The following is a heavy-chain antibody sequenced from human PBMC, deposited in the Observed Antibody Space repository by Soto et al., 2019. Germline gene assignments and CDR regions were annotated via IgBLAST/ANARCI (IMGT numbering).Heavy chain of an antibody. J-gene: IGHJ6*02. CDR1: GYTFTGYY. CDR3: ARTGGSMTGTSGWYYYYGMDV. D-gene: IGHD1-20*01. V-gene: IGHV1-2*04. CDR2: INPNSGGT. Sequence: GSVKVSCKASGYTFTGYYMHWVRQAPGQGLEWMGWINPNSGGTNYAQKFQGWVTMTRDTSISTAYMELSRLRSDDTAVYYCARTGGSMTGTSGWYYYYGMDVWGQGTTVTVSS.